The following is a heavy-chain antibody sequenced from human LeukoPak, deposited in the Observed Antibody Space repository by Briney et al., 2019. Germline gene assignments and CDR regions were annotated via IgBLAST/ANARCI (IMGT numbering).Heavy chain of an antibody. CDR3: AIEVRESITLINGDC. V-gene: IGHV4-4*02. CDR1: GTSISLSNW. D-gene: IGHD3-10*01. CDR2: IYYNGAT. J-gene: IGHJ4*02. Sequence: SGTLSLTCAVSGTSISLSNWWTWVRQPPGKGLEWIGTIYYNGATQYNPSLKSRATVSVDTSQNQFSLKLRSVTAADTAVYYCAIEVRESITLINGDCWGQGTLVTVSS.